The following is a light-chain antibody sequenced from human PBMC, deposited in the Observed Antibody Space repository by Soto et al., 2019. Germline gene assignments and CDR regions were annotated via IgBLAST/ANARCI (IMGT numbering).Light chain of an antibody. Sequence: QSALTQPASVSGSPGQSITISCTGTSSDVGGYNYVSWYQQNPGKAPKLMIYDVSNRPSGVSNRFSGSKSGNTASLTISGLQAEDEADYCCNSYTSSSTVVFGGGTKLTVL. CDR2: DVS. V-gene: IGLV2-14*01. CDR3: NSYTSSSTVV. J-gene: IGLJ2*01. CDR1: SSDVGGYNY.